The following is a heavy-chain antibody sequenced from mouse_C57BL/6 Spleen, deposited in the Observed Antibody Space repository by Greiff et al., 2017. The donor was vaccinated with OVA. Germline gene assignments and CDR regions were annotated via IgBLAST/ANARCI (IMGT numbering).Heavy chain of an antibody. CDR2: ISSGSSTI. CDR3: ARQGGTYGGAMDY. CDR1: GFTFSDYG. J-gene: IGHJ4*01. Sequence: EVQVVESGGGLVKPGGSLKLSCAASGFTFSDYGMHWVRQAPEKGLEWVAYISSGSSTIYYADTVKGRFTISRDNAKNTLFLQMTSLRSEDTAMYYGARQGGTYGGAMDYWGQGTSVTVSS. D-gene: IGHD5-1*01. V-gene: IGHV5-17*01.